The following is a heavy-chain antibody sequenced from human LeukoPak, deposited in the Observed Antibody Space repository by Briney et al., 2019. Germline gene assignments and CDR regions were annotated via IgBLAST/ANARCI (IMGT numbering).Heavy chain of an antibody. Sequence: GASVKVSCKASGGTFSRYAISWVRQAPGQGLEWMGRIIPILNITDYAQKFQGRVTITADKSTTTAFMEVSSLRSEDTAVYYCARVTVDSISWYHYFDHWGQGTLVTVSS. V-gene: IGHV1-69*04. CDR3: ARVTVDSISWYHYFDH. CDR2: IIPILNIT. J-gene: IGHJ4*02. CDR1: GGTFSRYA. D-gene: IGHD6-13*01.